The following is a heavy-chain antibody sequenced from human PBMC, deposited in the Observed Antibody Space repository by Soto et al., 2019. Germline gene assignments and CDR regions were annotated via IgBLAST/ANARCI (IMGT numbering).Heavy chain of an antibody. D-gene: IGHD2-15*01. CDR3: ARDHNFGFILYAMDV. V-gene: IGHV1-46*01. Sequence: ASVKVSCKASGFSFTGYYIHWLRQAPGQGLEWMGIINPSSGRTSYAQNFQGRVTMTSDTSTSIVYMEMSSLKSEDTAVYYCARDHNFGFILYAMDVWGQGTTVTVSS. CDR1: GFSFTGYY. J-gene: IGHJ6*02. CDR2: INPSSGRT.